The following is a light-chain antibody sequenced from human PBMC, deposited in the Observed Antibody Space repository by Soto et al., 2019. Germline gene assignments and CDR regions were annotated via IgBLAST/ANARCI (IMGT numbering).Light chain of an antibody. CDR1: QPISVW. V-gene: IGKV1-12*01. Sequence: DIQMTQSPSSVSASVGDRVTITCRASQPISVWLAWYQQRPGKAPKLLIYSASTLQAGVPSRFSGSGSGTDFTITITSLQPEDFGTYYCQQANSFPPLTFGGGTKVDIK. CDR2: SAS. J-gene: IGKJ4*01. CDR3: QQANSFPPLT.